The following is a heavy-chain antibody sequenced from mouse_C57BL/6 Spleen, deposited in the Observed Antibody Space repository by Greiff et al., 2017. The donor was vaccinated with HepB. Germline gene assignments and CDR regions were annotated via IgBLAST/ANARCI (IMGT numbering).Heavy chain of an antibody. J-gene: IGHJ2*01. CDR3: ASGDYYPDY. CDR1: GYSFTGYY. Sequence: EVQLQQSGPELVKPGASVKISCKASGYSFTGYYMNWVKQSPEKSLEWIGEINPSTGGTTYNQKFKAKATLTVDKSSSTAYMQLKSLTSEDSAVYYCASGDYYPDYWGQGTTLTVSS. CDR2: INPSTGGT. V-gene: IGHV1-42*01.